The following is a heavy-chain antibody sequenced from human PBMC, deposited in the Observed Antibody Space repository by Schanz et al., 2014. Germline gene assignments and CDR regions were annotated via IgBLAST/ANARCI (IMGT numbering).Heavy chain of an antibody. D-gene: IGHD3-22*01. CDR1: GFTFSSYA. J-gene: IGHJ4*02. Sequence: EVQLLDSGGGLVQPGGSLRLSCAASGFTFSSYAMSWVRQAPGKGLEWVSTISASGGSTYYADSVEGRFTISRVNSKNTLYLRMKGLRAEDTAVYYCAKGRRGYFDSSGSYWGTFDFWGQGTLVSVSS. CDR2: ISASGGST. CDR3: AKGRRGYFDSSGSYWGTFDF. V-gene: IGHV3-23*01.